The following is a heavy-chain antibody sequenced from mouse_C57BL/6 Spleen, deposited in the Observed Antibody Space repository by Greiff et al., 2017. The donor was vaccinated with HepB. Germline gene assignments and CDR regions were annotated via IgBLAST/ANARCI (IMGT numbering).Heavy chain of an antibody. Sequence: VQLQQSGAELVRPGASVTLSCKASGYTFTDYEMHWVKQTPVHGLEWIGAIDPETGGTAYNQKFKGKAILTADKSSSTAYMELRSLTSEDSAVYYCTRSINIFYGSSPYYFDYWGQGTTLTVSS. V-gene: IGHV1-15*01. CDR3: TRSINIFYGSSPYYFDY. J-gene: IGHJ2*01. CDR1: GYTFTDYE. CDR2: IDPETGGT. D-gene: IGHD1-1*01.